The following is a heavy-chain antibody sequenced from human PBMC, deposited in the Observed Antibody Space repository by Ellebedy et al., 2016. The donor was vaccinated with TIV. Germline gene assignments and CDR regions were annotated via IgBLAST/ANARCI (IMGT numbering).Heavy chain of an antibody. CDR3: AAGYGWLIEY. D-gene: IGHD6-19*01. Sequence: GESLKISCEDSGFNFRSYWMNWVRQAPGKGLEWVAIIKQDGSEKFYGDSVEGRFSISRDNAKNLVFLHLNNLRAEDTAVYFCAAGYGWLIEYWGQGTLVTVSS. CDR1: GFNFRSYW. J-gene: IGHJ4*02. V-gene: IGHV3-7*02. CDR2: IKQDGSEK.